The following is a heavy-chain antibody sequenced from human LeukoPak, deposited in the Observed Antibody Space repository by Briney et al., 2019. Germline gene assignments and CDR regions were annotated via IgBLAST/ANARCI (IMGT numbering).Heavy chain of an antibody. CDR3: AKEKKSGGWPLDY. CDR1: GFTFSTYW. D-gene: IGHD2-15*01. J-gene: IGHJ4*02. CDR2: IGYGGSHT. V-gene: IGHV3-23*01. Sequence: GGSLRLSCAASGFTFSTYWMHWVRQAPGKGLEWVAGIGYGGSHTYYADSVTGRFTISRDNSKNTMSLQMNSLRADDTAVYYCAKEKKSGGWPLDYWGQGALVTVSS.